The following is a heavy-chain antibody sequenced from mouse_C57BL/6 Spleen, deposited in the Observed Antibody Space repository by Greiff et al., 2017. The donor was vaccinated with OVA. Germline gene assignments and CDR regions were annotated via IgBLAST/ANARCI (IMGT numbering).Heavy chain of an antibody. V-gene: IGHV1-22*01. J-gene: IGHJ1*03. CDR1: GYTFTDYN. D-gene: IGHD1-1*01. CDR3: ASLYGSSYWYFDV. Sequence: VQLKESGPELVKPGASVKMSCKASGYTFTDYNMHWVKQSHGKSLEWIGYINPNNGGTSYNQKFKGKATLTVNKSSSTAYMELRSLTSEDSAVYYCASLYGSSYWYFDVWGTGTTVTVSS. CDR2: INPNNGGT.